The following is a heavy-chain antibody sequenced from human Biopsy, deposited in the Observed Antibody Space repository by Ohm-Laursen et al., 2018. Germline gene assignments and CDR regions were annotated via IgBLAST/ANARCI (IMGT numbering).Heavy chain of an antibody. Sequence: TLSLTCIVSGDSISSYYWSWIRQPPRKGLQWIGYVYYTGSTDYNPSLQSRVTISVDTSKNHFSLRLRSVTPADTAIYYCARDRGYYSDRTVPGYFDLWGRGTLVTVSS. CDR1: GDSISSYY. CDR2: VYYTGST. D-gene: IGHD3-22*01. CDR3: ARDRGYYSDRTVPGYFDL. J-gene: IGHJ2*01. V-gene: IGHV4-59*01.